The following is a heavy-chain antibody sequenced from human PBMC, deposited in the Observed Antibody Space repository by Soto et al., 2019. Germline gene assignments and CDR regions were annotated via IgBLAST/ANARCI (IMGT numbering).Heavy chain of an antibody. V-gene: IGHV3-23*01. CDR1: GFTFSSYA. Sequence: GGSLRLSCAASGFTFSSYAMSWVRQAPGKGLEWVSAISGSGSSTYYADSVKGRFTISRDNSKNTLYLQMNSLRAEDTAVYYCAKAPQQQLYLFDYWGQGTLVTVSS. J-gene: IGHJ4*02. D-gene: IGHD6-13*01. CDR3: AKAPQQQLYLFDY. CDR2: ISGSGSST.